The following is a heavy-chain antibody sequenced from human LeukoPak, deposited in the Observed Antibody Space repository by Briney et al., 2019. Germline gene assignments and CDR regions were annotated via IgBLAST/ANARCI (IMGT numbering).Heavy chain of an antibody. J-gene: IGHJ4*02. CDR2: ISGSGGST. CDR1: GFTFSSYA. D-gene: IGHD3-22*01. V-gene: IGHV3-23*01. Sequence: GGSLRLSCAASGFTFSSYAMSWVRQAPGKGLEWVSAISGSGGSTYYADSVKGRFTISRDNSKNTLYLQMNSLKTEDTAVYYCTASYYDSSGYRVWGQGTLVTVSS. CDR3: TASYYDSSGYRV.